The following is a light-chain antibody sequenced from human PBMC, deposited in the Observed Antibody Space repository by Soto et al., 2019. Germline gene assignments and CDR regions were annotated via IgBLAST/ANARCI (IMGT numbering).Light chain of an antibody. CDR1: SSDVGSYNF. V-gene: IGLV2-14*01. CDR2: DVS. Sequence: QSALTQPASVSGSPGQSITISCTGTSSDVGSYNFVSWYQHHPGKAPKLIIHDVSSRPSGVSTRFSASKSGNTASLTISGLQAEDEADYYCSSYATSRTHVAFGGGTKLTVL. CDR3: SSYATSRTHVA. J-gene: IGLJ2*01.